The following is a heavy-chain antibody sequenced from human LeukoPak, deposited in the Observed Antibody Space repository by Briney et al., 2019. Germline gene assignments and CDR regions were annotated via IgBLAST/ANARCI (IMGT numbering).Heavy chain of an antibody. CDR1: GFTFSIYS. V-gene: IGHV3-48*02. CDR3: AREVYYYYGMDV. Sequence: GGSLRLSCAASGFTFSIYSMNWVRQAPGKGLEWVSYISSSSSTIYYADSVKGRFTISRDNAKNSLYLQMNSLGEEDTAVYYCAREVYYYYGMDVWGQGTTVTVSS. J-gene: IGHJ6*02. CDR2: ISSSSSTI.